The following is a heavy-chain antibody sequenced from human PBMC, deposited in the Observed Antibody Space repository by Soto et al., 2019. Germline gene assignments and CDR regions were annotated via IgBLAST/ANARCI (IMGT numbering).Heavy chain of an antibody. J-gene: IGHJ4*02. CDR2: IKPDGSQK. Sequence: PGGSLRLSCAASGFTFSSYWMSWVRQAPGKGLEWVANIKPDGSQKWYVDSVKGRFTISRDNAKKSLYLQMNSLRVEGTSVYYCASGPWELDYWGQGALVTVSS. V-gene: IGHV3-7*02. CDR1: GFTFSSYW. D-gene: IGHD3-10*01. CDR3: ASGPWELDY.